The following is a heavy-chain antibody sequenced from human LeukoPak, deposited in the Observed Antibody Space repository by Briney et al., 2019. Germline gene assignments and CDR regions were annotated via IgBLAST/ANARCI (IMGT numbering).Heavy chain of an antibody. J-gene: IGHJ4*02. Sequence: GASVKVSCKASGYTFGSDDINWVRQATGQGLEWMGWINPNNGNLGYAQKFQGRVTMTTDTSTSTAYMELRSLRSDDTAVYYCARTAVAGTAPFDYWGQGTLVTVSS. D-gene: IGHD6-19*01. V-gene: IGHV1-8*02. CDR1: GYTFGSDD. CDR2: INPNNGNL. CDR3: ARTAVAGTAPFDY.